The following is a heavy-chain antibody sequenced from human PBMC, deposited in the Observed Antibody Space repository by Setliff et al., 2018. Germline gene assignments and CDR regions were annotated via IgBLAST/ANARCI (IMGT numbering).Heavy chain of an antibody. J-gene: IGHJ6*03. CDR1: GYTFKTYG. Sequence: ASVKVSCKASGYTFKTYGFTWVRQAPGQGLEWMGAIIPVLGMTDYAQQFQGRLTITADQSTTTVYMELSSLRFDDTALYYCARGPSPTVTPSRLIYFYHMDVWGTGTTVTVSS. V-gene: IGHV1-69*10. CDR3: ARGPSPTVTPSRLIYFYHMDV. D-gene: IGHD4-17*01. CDR2: IIPVLGMT.